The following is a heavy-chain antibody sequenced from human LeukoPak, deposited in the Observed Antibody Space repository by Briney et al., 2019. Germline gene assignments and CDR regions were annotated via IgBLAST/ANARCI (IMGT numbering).Heavy chain of an antibody. CDR3: AKDRDTAMEIDY. CDR1: GFTFSNYG. Sequence: PGRSLILSCSASGFTFSNYGMHRVGRAPGKGLEWVAVIWYDGSNKYYADSVKGRFTISRDNSKNTLYLQMKSLRAEDKAVYYCAKDRDTAMEIDYWGQGTLVTVSS. V-gene: IGHV3-33*06. D-gene: IGHD5-18*01. CDR2: IWYDGSNK. J-gene: IGHJ4*02.